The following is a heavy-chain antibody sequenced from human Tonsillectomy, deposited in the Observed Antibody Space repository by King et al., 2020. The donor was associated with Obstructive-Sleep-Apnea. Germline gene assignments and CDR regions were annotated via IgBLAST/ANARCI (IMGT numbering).Heavy chain of an antibody. Sequence: VQLVESGGGVVQPGRSLRLSCAASGFTFSNFGMHWVRQAPGKGLEWVAFVRYDGNNKYYADSVKGRLTNSRDNSKNTLYLQMNSLRAEDTAVYYCAKEPVDTAMVRTFYYGLDVWGQGTTVTVSS. CDR2: VRYDGNNK. V-gene: IGHV3-30*02. CDR1: GFTFSNFG. CDR3: AKEPVDTAMVRTFYYGLDV. D-gene: IGHD5-18*01. J-gene: IGHJ6*02.